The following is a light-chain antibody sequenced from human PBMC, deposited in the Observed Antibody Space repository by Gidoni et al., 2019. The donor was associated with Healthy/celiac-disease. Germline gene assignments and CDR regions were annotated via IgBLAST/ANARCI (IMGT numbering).Light chain of an antibody. Sequence: DIQLSQSPSFLSASVGDRVTITCRASQGISSYLAWYQQKPGKAPKLLIYAASTLQSGVPSRFCGSESGTEFTLTISSLQPEDFATYYCQQLNSYPRTFGPGTKVDIK. J-gene: IGKJ3*01. CDR2: AAS. CDR1: QGISSY. CDR3: QQLNSYPRT. V-gene: IGKV1-9*01.